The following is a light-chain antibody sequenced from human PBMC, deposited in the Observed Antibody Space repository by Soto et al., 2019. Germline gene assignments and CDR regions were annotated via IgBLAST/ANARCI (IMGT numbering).Light chain of an antibody. V-gene: IGKV1-27*01. CDR3: QSYNTARPT. CDR1: QAISNS. CDR2: AAS. J-gene: IGKJ5*01. Sequence: IQMTQSPSSLSASMVDRVAITCRASQAISNSLAWYQQKPGNPPQLLIYAASTLQSGVPSRFSGSGSGTDFTLTISGLQPEDLATYYCQSYNTARPTFGQGTRLEIK.